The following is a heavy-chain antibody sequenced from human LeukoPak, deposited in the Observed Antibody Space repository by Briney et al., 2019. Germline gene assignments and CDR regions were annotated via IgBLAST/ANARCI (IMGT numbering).Heavy chain of an antibody. CDR3: ARVPAASNWFDP. D-gene: IGHD2-2*01. V-gene: IGHV2-5*01. CDR1: GFSLRTSGVG. Sequence: SGPTLMHPTQTLTLTCTFSGFSLRTSGVGVGWIRQPPGKALEWLALIYWNDDKRYSPSLKSSLTITKDTSKNQVVLTMTNMDPVDTATYYCARVPAASNWFDPWGQGTLVTVSS. CDR2: IYWNDDK. J-gene: IGHJ5*02.